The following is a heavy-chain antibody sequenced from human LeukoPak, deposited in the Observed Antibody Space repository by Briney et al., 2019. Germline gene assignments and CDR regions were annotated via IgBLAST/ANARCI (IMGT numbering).Heavy chain of an antibody. Sequence: GAAVKVPCKASGYTFTNFGISWVRQAPGQGLEWMGCISAYNGYTNYAQNFQGRVTMTTDTSTSTAYMELRSLSSGDTAVYYCARGHYSYYYMDVWGKGATVTVSS. V-gene: IGHV1-18*01. J-gene: IGHJ6*03. CDR1: GYTFTNFG. CDR3: ARGHYSYYYMDV. CDR2: ISAYNGYT.